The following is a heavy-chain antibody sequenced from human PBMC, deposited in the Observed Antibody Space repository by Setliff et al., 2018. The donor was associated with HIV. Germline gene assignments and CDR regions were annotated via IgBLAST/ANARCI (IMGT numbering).Heavy chain of an antibody. D-gene: IGHD3-22*01. CDR3: ATDPSGPVFYHDIGASPVADYLHY. V-gene: IGHV1-24*01. J-gene: IGHJ1*01. CDR2: FDPEDAET. Sequence: GASVKVSCKVSGYTLTELSIHWVRQVPGEGLEWMGGFDPEDAETIYAEKFQGRVTMTEDTTTETAYMELSSLRSEDTAVYYCATDPSGPVFYHDIGASPVADYLHYWGLGTLVTVSS. CDR1: GYTLTELS.